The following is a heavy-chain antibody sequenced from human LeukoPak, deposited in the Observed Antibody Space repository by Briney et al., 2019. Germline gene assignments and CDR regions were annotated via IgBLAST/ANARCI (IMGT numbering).Heavy chain of an antibody. CDR1: GFSGRTHW. Sequence: PGGSLRLSCTASGFSGRTHWMSWVRQAPGKGLEWVANIRPDGGERYYGDSLKGRFTISRDNDKNSLYLQMNFLRADDTAIYYSTRQGDWNFDFWGQGTLVTVSS. V-gene: IGHV3-7*03. J-gene: IGHJ4*02. CDR2: IRPDGGER. D-gene: IGHD3/OR15-3a*01. CDR3: TRQGDWNFDF.